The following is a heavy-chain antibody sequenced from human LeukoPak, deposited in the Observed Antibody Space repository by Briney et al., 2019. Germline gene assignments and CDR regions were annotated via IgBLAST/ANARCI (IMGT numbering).Heavy chain of an antibody. CDR2: IKSKTDGGTT. CDR1: GFTFSNAW. D-gene: IGHD6-13*01. V-gene: IGHV3-15*01. J-gene: IGHJ4*02. Sequence: GGSLRLSCAASGFTFSNAWMSWVRQAPGKGLEWVGRIKSKTDGGTTDYAAPVKGRFTISRDNSKNTLYLQMNSLRAEDTAVYYCANVAAAGYQIASFDYWGQGTLVTVSS. CDR3: ANVAAAGYQIASFDY.